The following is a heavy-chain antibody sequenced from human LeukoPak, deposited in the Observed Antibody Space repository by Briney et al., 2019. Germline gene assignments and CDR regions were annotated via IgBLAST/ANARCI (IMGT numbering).Heavy chain of an antibody. CDR2: IYHSGNT. Sequence: SETLSLTCGVSGSSISSGNYWGWIRQPPGQGLEWIGTIYHSGNTYYNPSLKSRVTLSVDTSKNQFSLNLNSVTAADTAVYFCARGGFCSGPTCYSLWFRGPGTLVTVSS. CDR1: GSSISSGNY. D-gene: IGHD2-15*01. V-gene: IGHV4-38-2*01. J-gene: IGHJ4*02. CDR3: ARGGFCSGPTCYSLWF.